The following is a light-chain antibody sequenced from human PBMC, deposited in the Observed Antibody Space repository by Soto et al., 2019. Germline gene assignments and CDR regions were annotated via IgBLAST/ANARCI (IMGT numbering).Light chain of an antibody. V-gene: IGKV3-11*01. Sequence: EIVLTQSPATLSLSPGERATLSCRASQSVGTYLVWYQQKPGQAPRLLISDASNRATGIPARFSGSGSGTDFTLTISSLEPEDFAVYYCQQRSDWPLITFGQGTRLESK. CDR3: QQRSDWPLIT. CDR2: DAS. J-gene: IGKJ5*01. CDR1: QSVGTY.